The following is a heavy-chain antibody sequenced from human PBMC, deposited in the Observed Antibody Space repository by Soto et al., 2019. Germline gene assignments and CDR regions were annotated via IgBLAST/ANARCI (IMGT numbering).Heavy chain of an antibody. CDR2: SSGSGGST. J-gene: IGHJ4*02. Sequence: EVQLLESGGGLVQPGGSLRLSCAASGFTFSSYAMSWVRQAPGKGLEWVSPSSGSGGSTYYADSVKGRFTISRDNSKNTLYLQMNSLRAEDTEVYYCAKTRGYSCYDYYFDYWGQGTLVTVSS. CDR1: GFTFSSYA. D-gene: IGHD5-12*01. CDR3: AKTRGYSCYDYYFDY. V-gene: IGHV3-23*01.